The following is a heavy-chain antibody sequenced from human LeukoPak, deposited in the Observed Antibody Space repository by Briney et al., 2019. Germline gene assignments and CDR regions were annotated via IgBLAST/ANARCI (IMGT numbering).Heavy chain of an antibody. CDR1: GFTFSSYG. CDR2: IRYDGSNK. J-gene: IGHJ5*02. CDR3: AKFGVVIMGVNWFDP. D-gene: IGHD3-3*01. V-gene: IGHV3-30*02. Sequence: GGSLRLSCAASGFTFSSYGMHWVRRAPGKGLEWVAFIRYDGSNKYYADSVKGRFTISRDNSKNTLYLQMNSLRAEDTAVYYCAKFGVVIMGVNWFDPWGQGTLVTVSS.